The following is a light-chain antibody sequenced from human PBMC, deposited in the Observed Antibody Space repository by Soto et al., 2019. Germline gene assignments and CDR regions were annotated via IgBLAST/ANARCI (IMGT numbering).Light chain of an antibody. J-gene: IGKJ5*01. CDR3: QQYNSWPPIT. V-gene: IGKV3-15*01. CDR1: ESVRSK. Sequence: EIVMTQSAATLSGSPGEGVTLSCRASESVRSKVAWYQQKPGQAPRLLIYGSSTRATGIPDRFRGSGSGTEYTLTISSLQSEDFAVYYCQQYNSWPPITFGQGTRLEIK. CDR2: GSS.